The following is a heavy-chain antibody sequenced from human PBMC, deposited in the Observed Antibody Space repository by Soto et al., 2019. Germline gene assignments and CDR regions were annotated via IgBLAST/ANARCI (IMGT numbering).Heavy chain of an antibody. D-gene: IGHD1-1*01. V-gene: IGHV3-11*03. CDR2: ISSSLGHT. Sequence: GWSLRLSCACSVFDFIDFHISWVRQAPGKGLEWISYISSSLGHTDYADSVKGRFTISRDNAKSSVFLEMSDLRSDDTAVYYCAANWNFGLNFWGQGTLVTVSS. J-gene: IGHJ4*02. CDR3: AANWNFGLNF. CDR1: VFDFIDFH.